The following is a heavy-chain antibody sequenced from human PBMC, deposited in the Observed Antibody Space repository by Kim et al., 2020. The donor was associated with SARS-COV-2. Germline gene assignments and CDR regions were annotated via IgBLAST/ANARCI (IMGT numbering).Heavy chain of an antibody. V-gene: IGHV3-43*01. CDR1: GFTFDDYT. D-gene: IGHD3-10*01. J-gene: IGHJ4*02. CDR2: ISWDGGST. CDR3: AKVERRKVRGYYFDY. Sequence: GGSLRLSCAPSGFTFDDYTMHWVRQAPGKGLEWVSLISWDGGSTYYADSVKGRFTISRDNSKNSLYLQMNSLRTEDTALYYCAKVERRKVRGYYFDYWGQGTLVTVSS.